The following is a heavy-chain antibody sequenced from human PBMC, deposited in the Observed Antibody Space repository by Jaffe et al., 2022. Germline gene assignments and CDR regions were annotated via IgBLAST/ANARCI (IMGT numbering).Heavy chain of an antibody. Sequence: EVQLVESGGGLVQPGRSLRLSCAASGFTFDDYAMHWVRQAPGKGLEWVSGISWNSGSIGYADSVKGRFTISRDNAKNSLYLQMNSLRAEDTALYYCAKGGGVLEYSSSSLSDYFDYWGQGTLVTVSS. CDR3: AKGGGVLEYSSSSLSDYFDY. V-gene: IGHV3-9*01. D-gene: IGHD6-6*01. CDR2: ISWNSGSI. CDR1: GFTFDDYA. J-gene: IGHJ4*02.